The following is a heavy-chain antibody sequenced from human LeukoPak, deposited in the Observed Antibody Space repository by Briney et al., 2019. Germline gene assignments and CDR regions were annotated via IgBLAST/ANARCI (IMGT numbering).Heavy chain of an antibody. D-gene: IGHD3-22*01. CDR3: AGSRIGYSDSSGFFDS. Sequence: PSETLSLTCTVSGGSISSSSYYWGWIRQSPGKGLEWIGSIFYSGSTYYNPSLKSRVTISIDTSENQFSLKLSSVTAADTAVYYCAGSRIGYSDSSGFFDSWGQGTLVTVSS. CDR2: IFYSGST. V-gene: IGHV4-39*01. J-gene: IGHJ4*02. CDR1: GGSISSSSYY.